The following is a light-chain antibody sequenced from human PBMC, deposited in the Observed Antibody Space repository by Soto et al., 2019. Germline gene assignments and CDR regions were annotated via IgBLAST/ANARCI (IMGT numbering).Light chain of an antibody. CDR3: QHSHSAPYS. Sequence: DIQMTQSPSSLSASIGDRVTITCRASQSISSHLNWYQQKPGKTPELLIYEASSLQSGVPSRFSGNGSGTDFTLTISTLQSVDFATYYCQHSHSAPYSFGQGTKLEIK. J-gene: IGKJ2*03. CDR1: QSISSH. CDR2: EAS. V-gene: IGKV1-39*01.